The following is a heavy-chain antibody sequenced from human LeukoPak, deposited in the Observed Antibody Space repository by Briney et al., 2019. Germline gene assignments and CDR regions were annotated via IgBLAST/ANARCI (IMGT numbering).Heavy chain of an antibody. V-gene: IGHV3-21*01. CDR1: GFTFSSYS. D-gene: IGHD2-2*01. Sequence: GGSLRLSCAASGFTFSSYSMNWVRQAPGKGLEWVSSISSSSSYIYYADSVKGRFTISRDNAKNSLYLQMNSLRAEDTAVYYCARDSSSHYYFDYWGQGTLVTVSS. CDR3: ARDSSSHYYFDY. CDR2: ISSSSSYI. J-gene: IGHJ4*02.